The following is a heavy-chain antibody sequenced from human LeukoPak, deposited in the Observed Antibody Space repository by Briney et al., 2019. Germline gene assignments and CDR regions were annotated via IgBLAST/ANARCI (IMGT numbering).Heavy chain of an antibody. J-gene: IGHJ6*03. D-gene: IGHD2-15*01. CDR1: GGSISSHY. CDR3: ARGSRCSGGSCYAYYYYYMDV. CDR2: IYYSGST. Sequence: SETLSLTCTVSGGSISSHYWSWIRQPPGKGLEWIGYIYYSGSTNYNPSLKSRVTISVDTSKNQFSLKLSSVTAADTAVYYCARGSRCSGGSCYAYYYYYMDVWGKGTTVTVSS. V-gene: IGHV4-59*11.